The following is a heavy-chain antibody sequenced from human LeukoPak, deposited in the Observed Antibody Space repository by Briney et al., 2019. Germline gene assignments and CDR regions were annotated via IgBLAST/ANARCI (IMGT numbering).Heavy chain of an antibody. Sequence: ASVKVSCKASGCTFTSYGISWVRQAPGQGLEWMAWISAYNGNTNYAQKLQGRVTMTTDTSTFTAYVEVRSLRSDDTAVFYCARHAGSGSFLDYWGQGTLVTVSS. D-gene: IGHD3-10*01. CDR3: ARHAGSGSFLDY. J-gene: IGHJ4*02. CDR2: ISAYNGNT. V-gene: IGHV1-18*01. CDR1: GCTFTSYG.